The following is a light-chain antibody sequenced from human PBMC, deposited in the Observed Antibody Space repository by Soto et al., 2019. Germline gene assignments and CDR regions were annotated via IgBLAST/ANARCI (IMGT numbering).Light chain of an antibody. V-gene: IGLV2-23*01. CDR1: SSDVGSYNL. CDR2: EGS. Sequence: QSVLTQPASVSGSPGQSITISCTGTSSDVGSYNLVSWYQQHPGKAPKLTIYEGSKRPSGISNSFSGSKSGNTASLTISGLQAEDEADYYCCSYAGSSTPLYVFGTGTRSPS. J-gene: IGLJ1*01. CDR3: CSYAGSSTPLYV.